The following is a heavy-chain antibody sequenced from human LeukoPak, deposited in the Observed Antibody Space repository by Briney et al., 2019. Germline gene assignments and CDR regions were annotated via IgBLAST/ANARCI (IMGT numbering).Heavy chain of an antibody. CDR3: ARDRCSGGSCSRFDP. J-gene: IGHJ5*02. CDR2: VYNSGST. D-gene: IGHD2-15*01. Sequence: SETLSLTCTVSGGSISGFYWSWLRQPPGKGLEWLGYVYNSGSTNYNPSLKSRVTISVDTSKSQFSLNLTSVTAADTAVYYCARDRCSGGSCSRFDPWGQGTLVTVPS. V-gene: IGHV4-59*01. CDR1: GGSISGFY.